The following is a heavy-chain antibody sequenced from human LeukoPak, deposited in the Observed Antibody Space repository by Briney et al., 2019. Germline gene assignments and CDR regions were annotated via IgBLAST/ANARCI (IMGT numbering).Heavy chain of an antibody. V-gene: IGHV1-69*06. CDR1: GGTFSSYA. D-gene: IGHD6-13*01. Sequence: SVKVSSKASGGTFSSYAISWVRQAPGQGLEWMGGIIPIFGTANYAQKFQGRVTITADKSTSTAYMELSSLRSEDTAVYYCARDSSTDSSSWYWFDPWGQGTLVTVSS. CDR3: ARDSSTDSSSWYWFDP. J-gene: IGHJ5*02. CDR2: IIPIFGTA.